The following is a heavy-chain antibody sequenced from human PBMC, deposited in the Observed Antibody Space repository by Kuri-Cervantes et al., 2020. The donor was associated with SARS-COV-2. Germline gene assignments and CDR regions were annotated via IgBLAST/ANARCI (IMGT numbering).Heavy chain of an antibody. CDR2: IIPIFETV. J-gene: IGHJ6*02. D-gene: IGHD1-26*01. CDR1: GGPLNNYV. V-gene: IGHV1-69*05. Sequence: SVKVSCKASGGPLNNYVINWVRQAPGQGLEWMGRIIPIFETVNYAQKFQGRVTMTTDTSTSTAYTELRSLRSDDTAVYYGARKWELDYYYYGMDVWGQGTTVTVSS. CDR3: ARKWELDYYYYGMDV.